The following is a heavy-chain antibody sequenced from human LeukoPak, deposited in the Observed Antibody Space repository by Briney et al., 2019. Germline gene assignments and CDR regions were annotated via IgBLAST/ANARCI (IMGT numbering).Heavy chain of an antibody. J-gene: IGHJ4*02. Sequence: GGSLRLSCAASGFTFSSYSMNWVRQAPGKGLEWVANIRQDGSEKYYVASVRGRFSISRDNAKNSLYLQMNSLRGEDTAVYYCARLADYDRSGYFDYWGQGTLVTVSS. CDR2: IRQDGSEK. CDR1: GFTFSSYS. V-gene: IGHV3-7*01. D-gene: IGHD3-22*01. CDR3: ARLADYDRSGYFDY.